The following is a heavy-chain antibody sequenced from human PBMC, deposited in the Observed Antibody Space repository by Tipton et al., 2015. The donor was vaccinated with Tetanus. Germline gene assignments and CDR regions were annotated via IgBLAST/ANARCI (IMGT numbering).Heavy chain of an antibody. Sequence: TLSLTCTVSGASIRGSTFYWGWIRQPPGKGLEWIGSIYESGDTYYIPSLKSRVTISVDTSTNQFSLTLNSMAAAHTGVFYCERQGSGCFPPFDFGGQGNVVTVSS. J-gene: IGHJ4*02. CDR1: GASIRGSTFY. D-gene: IGHD3-3*01. CDR3: ERQGSGCFPPFDF. V-gene: IGHV4-39*01. CDR2: IYESGDT.